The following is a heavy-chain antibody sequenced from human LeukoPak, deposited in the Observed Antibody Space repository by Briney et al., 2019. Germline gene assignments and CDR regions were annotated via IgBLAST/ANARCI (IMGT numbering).Heavy chain of an antibody. J-gene: IGHJ4*03. CDR1: GFTFIDYT. CDR2: ASSDGSDK. Sequence: GGSLRLSRTTSGFTFIDYTMHWVRQAPGEGPEWVALASSDGSDKQYAASVKGRFTISRDDSKNTLYLEMNTLKDEDTAVYYCARAHSASWYAAYWGHGTRVTVSS. D-gene: IGHD2-2*01. CDR3: ARAHSASWYAAY. V-gene: IGHV3-30*04.